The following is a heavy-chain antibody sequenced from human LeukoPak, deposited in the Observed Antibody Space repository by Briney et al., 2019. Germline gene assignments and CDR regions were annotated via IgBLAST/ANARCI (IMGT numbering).Heavy chain of an antibody. D-gene: IGHD6-6*01. CDR3: ARTYGSSADAFDI. CDR2: ISDDGSNK. CDR1: GFTFTNYS. Sequence: AGSLTLSCAASGFTFTNYSVHWVRQAPGKGLEWVALISDDGSNKYYADSVKGRFTISRDNSKNTLYLQMSSLRGEDTAVYYCARTYGSSADAFDIWGHGTMVTVSS. V-gene: IGHV3-30*04. J-gene: IGHJ3*02.